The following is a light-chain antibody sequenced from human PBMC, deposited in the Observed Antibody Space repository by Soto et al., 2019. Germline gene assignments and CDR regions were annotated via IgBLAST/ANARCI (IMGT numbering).Light chain of an antibody. CDR1: QSISNW. CDR3: QEYKNYSYT. Sequence: DIQMTQSPSTLSASVGDRVTISCRASQSISNWLAWYQQKPGKAPKLLIYKASSLESGVPSRFSGSGSGTEFTLTISSLQPDDFETYYCQEYKNYSYTFGQGTKVDIK. J-gene: IGKJ2*01. CDR2: KAS. V-gene: IGKV1-5*03.